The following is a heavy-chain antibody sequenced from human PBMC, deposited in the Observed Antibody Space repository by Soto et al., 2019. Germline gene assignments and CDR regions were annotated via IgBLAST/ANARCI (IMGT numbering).Heavy chain of an antibody. V-gene: IGHV1-2*02. CDR3: ARDGARYSSSWTLGRNPLVVNCFDP. D-gene: IGHD6-13*01. CDR1: GYTFTGYY. Sequence: ASVKVSCKASGYTFTGYYMHWVRQAPGQGLEWMGWINTNSGGTNYAQKFEGGVTMTRDACISTAYMELSRLRSDDTAVYYCARDGARYSSSWTLGRNPLVVNCFDPGGQGTLVTVSS. J-gene: IGHJ5*02. CDR2: INTNSGGT.